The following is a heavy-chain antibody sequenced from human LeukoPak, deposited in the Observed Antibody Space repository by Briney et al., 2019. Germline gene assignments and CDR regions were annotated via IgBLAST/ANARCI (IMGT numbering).Heavy chain of an antibody. V-gene: IGHV1-69*04. D-gene: IGHD1-1*01. Sequence: SVKVSCKASGGTFSSYAISWVRQAPGQGLEWMGRIIPILGIANYAQKFQGRVTITADKSTSTAYMELSSLRSEDTAVYYCARVPLTTGTFWFDPWGQGTLVTVSS. J-gene: IGHJ5*02. CDR1: GGTFSSYA. CDR2: IIPILGIA. CDR3: ARVPLTTGTFWFDP.